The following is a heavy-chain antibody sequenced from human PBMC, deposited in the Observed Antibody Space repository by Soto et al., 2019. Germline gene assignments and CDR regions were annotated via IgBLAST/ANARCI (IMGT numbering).Heavy chain of an antibody. J-gene: IGHJ6*02. CDR1: GFTFSSYA. V-gene: IGHV3-23*01. CDR2: IIVSGERT. D-gene: IGHD3-3*01. Sequence: GGSLRLSCAASGFTFSSYAMSWVRQAPGKGPEWVSGIIVSGERTYYADSVKGRFKISRDNSKNTLDMQKNTLRAKDTALYYCVRAISIFGVLTPLAMDVWGQGTTVTVSS. CDR3: VRAISIFGVLTPLAMDV.